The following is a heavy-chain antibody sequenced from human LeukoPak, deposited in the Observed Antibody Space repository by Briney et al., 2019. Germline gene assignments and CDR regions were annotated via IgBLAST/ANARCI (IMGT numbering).Heavy chain of an antibody. CDR3: ARYEQRPGVTASDP. J-gene: IGHJ5*02. CDR2: ISASGGNS. D-gene: IGHD2-21*02. V-gene: IGHV3-23*01. CDR1: GFTFSDSA. Sequence: GGSLRLSCEASGFTFSDSAMSWVRQASGRGLEWVSLISASGGNSYYADSVKGRFTVSRDYARNTLYLQMNSLGVEDTAMYYCARYEQRPGVTASDPWSQGTLVTVSS.